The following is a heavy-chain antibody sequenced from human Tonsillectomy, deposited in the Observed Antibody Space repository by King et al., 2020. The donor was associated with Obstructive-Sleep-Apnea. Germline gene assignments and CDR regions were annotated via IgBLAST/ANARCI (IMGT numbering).Heavy chain of an antibody. J-gene: IGHJ4*02. Sequence: QLVQSGGGVVQPGRSLRLSCAASGFTFSSYGMHWVRQAPGKGLEWVAVIWYDGSNKYYADSVKGRFTISRDNSKNTLYLQMNSLRAEDTAVYYCAKDSGSYRPHFDYWGQGTLVTVSS. V-gene: IGHV3-33*06. CDR3: AKDSGSYRPHFDY. CDR2: IWYDGSNK. D-gene: IGHD1-26*01. CDR1: GFTFSSYG.